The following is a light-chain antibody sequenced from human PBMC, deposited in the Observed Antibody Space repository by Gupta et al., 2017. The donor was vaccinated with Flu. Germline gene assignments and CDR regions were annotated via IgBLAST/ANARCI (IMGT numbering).Light chain of an antibody. CDR2: EVS. J-gene: IGLJ2*01. CDR3: NSHTNTNNLFV. Sequence: HSALSQPASVSGFPGHSLTITRTGTTGDLVRYNYVSWYQQHPGKAPKLMIYEVSNRPSGVSDRFSGSKSGNTASLTISGLQAEDEADYYCNSHTNTNNLFVFGGGTKLTVL. V-gene: IGLV2-14*01. CDR1: TGDLVRYNY.